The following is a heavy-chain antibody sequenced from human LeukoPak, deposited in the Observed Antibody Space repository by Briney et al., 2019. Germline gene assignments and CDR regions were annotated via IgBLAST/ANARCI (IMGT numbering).Heavy chain of an antibody. CDR2: IGPGGDT. J-gene: IGHJ4*02. CDR3: ARRFDS. CDR1: GFTFSSYS. Sequence: GGSLRLSCAASGFTFSSYSMAWVRQAPGRGLQWISYIGPGGDTYYADSVTGRFTVSRDTAKNSLYLQMNGLRVEDTAVYYCARRFDSWGQGTLVTVSS. V-gene: IGHV3-21*03.